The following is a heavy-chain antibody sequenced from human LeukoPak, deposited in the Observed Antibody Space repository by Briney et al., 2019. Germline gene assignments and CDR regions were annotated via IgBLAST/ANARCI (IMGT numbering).Heavy chain of an antibody. J-gene: IGHJ4*02. CDR2: ISTNSGGI. CDR3: ARGGYGALDY. Sequence: GGSLRLSCAASGFIFDDYAMHWVRQAPGKGLEWVSGISTNSGGIGYADSVQGRFTISRDNAKNSLYLQMNSLRAEDTAVYYCARGGYGALDYWGQGTLVTVSS. V-gene: IGHV3-9*01. D-gene: IGHD5-12*01. CDR1: GFIFDDYA.